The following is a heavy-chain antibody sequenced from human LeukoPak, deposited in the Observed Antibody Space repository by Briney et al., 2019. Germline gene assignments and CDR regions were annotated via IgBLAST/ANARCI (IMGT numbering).Heavy chain of an antibody. V-gene: IGHV4-4*02. Sequence: SETLSLTCGVSGGSITNTNYWTWVRQPPGEGLEWIGEVNLQGSTNYNPSLMGRVAIAVDTSENHISLQLTSVTAADTAVYYCAREGGPYRPLDYSGQGTLVTVSS. CDR3: AREGGPYRPLDY. J-gene: IGHJ4*02. CDR1: GGSITNTNY. CDR2: VNLQGST.